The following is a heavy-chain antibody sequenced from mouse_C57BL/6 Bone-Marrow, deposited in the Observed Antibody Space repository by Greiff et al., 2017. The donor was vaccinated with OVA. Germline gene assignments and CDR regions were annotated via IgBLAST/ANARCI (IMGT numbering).Heavy chain of an antibody. Sequence: QVQLQQSGAELVKPGASVKLSCKASGYTFTSYWMHWVKQRPGQGLEWIGMIHPNSGSTNSNEKFKSKATLTVDKSSSTAYMQLSSLTSEDSAVYYCARGGWLLRRWGQGTTLTVSS. CDR1: GYTFTSYW. CDR2: IHPNSGST. J-gene: IGHJ2*01. D-gene: IGHD2-3*01. V-gene: IGHV1-64*01. CDR3: ARGGWLLRR.